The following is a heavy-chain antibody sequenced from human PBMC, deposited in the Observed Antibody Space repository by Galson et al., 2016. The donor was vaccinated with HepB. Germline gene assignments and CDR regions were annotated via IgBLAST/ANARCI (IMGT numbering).Heavy chain of an antibody. CDR1: GGTFSNSG. Sequence: SVKVSCKASGGTFSNSGISWVRQAPGHGLEWMGRIIPIPHIANYAQKFQGRVTITADKSSSTTYMQLSSVRSEDTAVYYCASAEVGGTKYDFWSGGSLDIWGQGTLVIVSS. CDR2: IIPIPHIA. D-gene: IGHD3-3*01. J-gene: IGHJ4*02. CDR3: ASAEVGGTKYDFWSGGSLDI. V-gene: IGHV1-69*04.